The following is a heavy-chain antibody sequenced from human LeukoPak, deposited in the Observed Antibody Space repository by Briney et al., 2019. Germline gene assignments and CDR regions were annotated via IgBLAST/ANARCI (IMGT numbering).Heavy chain of an antibody. J-gene: IGHJ4*02. Sequence: GSSVKVSCKASGGTFSSYAISWVRQAPGQGLEWMGGIIPIFGTANYAQKFQGRVTITTDESTSTAYMELSRLRSDDTAVYYCARDSRTGNYYGSGSYGGLDFDYWGQGTLVTVSS. CDR1: GGTFSSYA. CDR2: IIPIFGTA. V-gene: IGHV1-69*05. CDR3: ARDSRTGNYYGSGSYGGLDFDY. D-gene: IGHD3-10*01.